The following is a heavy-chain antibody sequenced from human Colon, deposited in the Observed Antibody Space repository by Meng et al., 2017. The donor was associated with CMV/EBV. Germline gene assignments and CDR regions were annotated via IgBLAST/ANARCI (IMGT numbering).Heavy chain of an antibody. V-gene: IGHV3-23*01. CDR3: AKRFGTGAGVPGSLGD. J-gene: IGHJ4*02. D-gene: IGHD3-10*01. CDR2: ISDIGSRT. CDR1: FTFTSYG. Sequence: FTFTSYGMAWVRQAPGKGLDWVSGISDIGSRTDYADYVKGRFTISRDNSKNTLYLQMNSLRVEDTALYYCAKRFGTGAGVPGSLGDWGQGTLVTVSS.